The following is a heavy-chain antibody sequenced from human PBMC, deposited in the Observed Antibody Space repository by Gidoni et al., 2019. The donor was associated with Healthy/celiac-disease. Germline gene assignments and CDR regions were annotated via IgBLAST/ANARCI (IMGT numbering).Heavy chain of an antibody. J-gene: IGHJ6*02. CDR3: ARFPPTVTSNYGMDV. D-gene: IGHD4-17*01. CDR1: GYTFTSYA. CDR2: INAGNGNA. V-gene: IGHV1-3*01. Sequence: QLHLVQSGAEVRKPRASAKAACKASGYTFTSYAMHWVRQAHGQRLEWMGWINAGNGNAKYAQKFQGSVTITRDTSASSAYMELSSLRSEGAAVYYCARFPPTVTSNYGMDVWGQGTTVTVSS.